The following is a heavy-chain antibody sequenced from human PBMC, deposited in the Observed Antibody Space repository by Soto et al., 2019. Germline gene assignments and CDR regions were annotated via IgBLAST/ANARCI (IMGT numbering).Heavy chain of an antibody. V-gene: IGHV1-8*01. D-gene: IGHD6-13*01. Sequence: GASVKVSCKASGYTFTSYDINWVRQATGQGLEWMGWMNPNSGNTGYAQKFQGRVTMTRNTSISTAYMELSSLRSEDTAVYYCASSVPNRSSSWYGAFDIWGQGTMVTVSS. CDR3: ASSVPNRSSSWYGAFDI. CDR2: MNPNSGNT. CDR1: GYTFTSYD. J-gene: IGHJ3*02.